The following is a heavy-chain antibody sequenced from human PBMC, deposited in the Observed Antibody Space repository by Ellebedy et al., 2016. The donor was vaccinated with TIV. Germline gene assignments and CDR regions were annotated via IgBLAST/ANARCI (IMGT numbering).Heavy chain of an antibody. J-gene: IGHJ4*02. CDR1: GYTFTGYY. CDR2: INPKSGGT. Sequence: ASVKVSCKASGYTFTGYYMHWVRQAPGQGLEWMGWINPKSGGTKCAQKFQGRVTMTRDTSITTGYMELSRLRSDDTAVYYCARAYSGYDMLDYWGQGALLTVSS. V-gene: IGHV1-2*02. D-gene: IGHD5-12*01. CDR3: ARAYSGYDMLDY.